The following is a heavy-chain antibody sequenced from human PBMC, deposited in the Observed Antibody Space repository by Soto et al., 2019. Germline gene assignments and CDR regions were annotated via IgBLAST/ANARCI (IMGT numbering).Heavy chain of an antibody. CDR1: GYTFTSYD. Sequence: ASVKVSCKASGYTFTSYDINWVRQATGQGLEWMGWMNPNSGNTGYAQKFQGRVTMTRNTSISTAYMELSSLRSEDTAVYYCARVRGLGYCSSTSCYGNWFDPWGQGTLVTVSS. CDR2: MNPNSGNT. V-gene: IGHV1-8*01. D-gene: IGHD2-2*01. J-gene: IGHJ5*02. CDR3: ARVRGLGYCSSTSCYGNWFDP.